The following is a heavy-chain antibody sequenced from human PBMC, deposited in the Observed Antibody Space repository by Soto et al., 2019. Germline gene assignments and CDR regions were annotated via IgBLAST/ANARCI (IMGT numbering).Heavy chain of an antibody. CDR3: ASDFITMVREAHPNWFDP. D-gene: IGHD3-10*01. CDR2: VIPIFATA. CDR1: GGTFSSYA. V-gene: IGHV1-69*13. J-gene: IGHJ5*02. Sequence: SVKVSCKASGGTFSSYAISWVRQAPGQGLEWMGGVIPIFATANYAKKFQCRVTITADESTSTAYMELSRLRSEETAVYYCASDFITMVREAHPNWFDPWGQGTLVPVSS.